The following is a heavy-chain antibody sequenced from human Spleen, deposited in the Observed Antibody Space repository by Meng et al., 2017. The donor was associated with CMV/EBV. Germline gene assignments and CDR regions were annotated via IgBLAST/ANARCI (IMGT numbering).Heavy chain of an antibody. CDR3: TRSPSLVVPTALGDY. J-gene: IGHJ4*02. CDR2: INPQSGST. Sequence: SGYTFSIYYIYWVRQAHGRGFEWMGWINPQSGSTKYAKKFQGRVTLTSDMSISTAYMELSGLTSDDTAIYYCTRSPSLVVPTALGDYWGQGALVTVSS. D-gene: IGHD2-2*01. CDR1: GYTFSIYY. V-gene: IGHV1-2*02.